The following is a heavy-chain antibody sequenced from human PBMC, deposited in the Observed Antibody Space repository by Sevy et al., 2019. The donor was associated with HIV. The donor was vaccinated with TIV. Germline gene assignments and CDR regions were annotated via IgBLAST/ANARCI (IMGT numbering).Heavy chain of an antibody. CDR3: AKDGGSGSGPSAEYFHH. CDR2: ISWNSAFI. V-gene: IGHV3-9*01. CDR1: GFTFDDYA. J-gene: IGHJ1*01. D-gene: IGHD6-19*01. Sequence: GGSLRLSCAASGFTFDDYAMHWVRQAPGMGLEWVSGISWNSAFIGYADSVKGRLTISRDNAKNSLYLQMNSLKPEDTAFYYCAKDGGSGSGPSAEYFHHWGQSTLVTVSS.